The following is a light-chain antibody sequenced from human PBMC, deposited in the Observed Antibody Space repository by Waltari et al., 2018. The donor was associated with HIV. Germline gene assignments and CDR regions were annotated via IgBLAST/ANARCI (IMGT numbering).Light chain of an antibody. Sequence: EVVLTQSTVTLSLSPGDRATLSCRASESVGTFLAWYQQKPGQAPRLLIFDASKRAAGIPARFSGGVSGTDFTLSISGLEPEDSAVYYCQHRYNWPPGFGQGTRLEIK. CDR1: ESVGTF. V-gene: IGKV3-11*01. CDR2: DAS. J-gene: IGKJ5*01. CDR3: QHRYNWPPG.